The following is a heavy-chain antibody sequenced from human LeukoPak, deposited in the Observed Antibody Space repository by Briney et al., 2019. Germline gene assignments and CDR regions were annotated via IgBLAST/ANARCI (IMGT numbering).Heavy chain of an antibody. CDR3: AKGTYYYDSSGYFPFDY. D-gene: IGHD3-22*01. Sequence: GGSLRLSCAASGFTFDDYTMHRVRQAPGKGLEWVSLISWDGGSTYYADSVKGRFTISRDNSKNSLYLQMNSLRTEDTALYYCAKGTYYYDSSGYFPFDYWGQGTLVTVSS. CDR1: GFTFDDYT. J-gene: IGHJ4*02. V-gene: IGHV3-43*01. CDR2: ISWDGGST.